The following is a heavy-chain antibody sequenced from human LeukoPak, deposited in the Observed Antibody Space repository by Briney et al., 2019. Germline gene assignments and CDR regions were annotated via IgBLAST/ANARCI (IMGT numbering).Heavy chain of an antibody. J-gene: IGHJ6*03. V-gene: IGHV3-21*01. CDR1: GFTFSDYS. Sequence: PGGSLRLSCAGSGFTFSDYSMNWVRQAPGKGLEWVSSISSSSSYIYYADSVKGRFTISRDNAKNSLYLQMNSLRADDTAVYYCARFAAGGSYYYYMDVWGKGTTVTVSS. D-gene: IGHD6-25*01. CDR2: ISSSSSYI. CDR3: ARFAAGGSYYYYMDV.